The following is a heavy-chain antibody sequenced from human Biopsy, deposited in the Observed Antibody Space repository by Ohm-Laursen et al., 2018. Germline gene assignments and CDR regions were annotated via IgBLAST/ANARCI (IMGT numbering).Heavy chain of an antibody. V-gene: IGHV1-69*06. CDR2: NIPILGTG. D-gene: IGHD3-9*01. CDR3: ATKLTGYFHH. Sequence: SSVKVSYKAPGGTFSNYGVNWVRQAPGQGLEWLGGNIPILGTGNYAQKFQDRVTVAADTSTSTATMELRSLRSDDTAVYYCATKLTGYFHHWGQGILVIVSS. J-gene: IGHJ1*01. CDR1: GGTFSNYG.